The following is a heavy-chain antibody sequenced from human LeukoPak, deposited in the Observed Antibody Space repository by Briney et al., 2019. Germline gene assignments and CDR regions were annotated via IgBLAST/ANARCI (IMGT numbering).Heavy chain of an antibody. CDR2: ISSSSSYI. D-gene: IGHD5-24*01. CDR1: GFTFSSYS. Sequence: GGSLRLSCTASGFTFSSYSMNWVRQAPGKGLEWVSSISSSSSYIYYADSVKGRFTISRDNAKNSLYLQMNSLRAEDTAVYYCARDGRMATTDTEQFDFWGQGTLVTVSS. J-gene: IGHJ4*02. CDR3: ARDGRMATTDTEQFDF. V-gene: IGHV3-21*01.